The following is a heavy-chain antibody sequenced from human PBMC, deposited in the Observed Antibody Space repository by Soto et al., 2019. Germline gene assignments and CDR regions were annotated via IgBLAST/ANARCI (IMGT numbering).Heavy chain of an antibody. CDR3: AIKFPTTDYDYIWGSYRSLAFDI. Sequence: PGGSLRLSCAASGFTFSSYAMSWVRQAPGKGLEWVSAISGSGGSTYYADSVKGRFTISRDNSKNTLYLQMNSLRAEDTAVYYCAIKFPTTDYDYIWGSYRSLAFDIWGQGTMVTVSS. J-gene: IGHJ3*02. CDR1: GFTFSSYA. CDR2: ISGSGGST. V-gene: IGHV3-23*01. D-gene: IGHD3-16*02.